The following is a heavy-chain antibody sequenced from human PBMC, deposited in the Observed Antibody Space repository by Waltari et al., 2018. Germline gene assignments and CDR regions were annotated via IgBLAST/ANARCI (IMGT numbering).Heavy chain of an antibody. CDR2: IDPEDGET. V-gene: IGHV1-69-2*01. CDR1: GYTFIDYF. D-gene: IGHD3-10*01. CDR3: APLPGGSGQTFDY. Sequence: VELVQSGAEVKKPGATVQISCKASGYTFIDYFMHWVQQAPGKGLEWMGRIDPEDGETVYSEKFQCRVTITADTSTDTAYMELSSLTSGDTAVYYCAPLPGGSGQTFDYWGQGTLVTVSS. J-gene: IGHJ4*02.